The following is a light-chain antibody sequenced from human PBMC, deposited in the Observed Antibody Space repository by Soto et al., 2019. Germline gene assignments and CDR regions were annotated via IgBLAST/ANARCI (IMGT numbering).Light chain of an antibody. V-gene: IGLV2-14*03. J-gene: IGLJ2*01. CDR2: DVS. CDR1: STDIGSYNY. Sequence: QSALTQPASLSGSPGQSITISCTGTSTDIGSYNYVSWYQQHPGKAPKLMIFDVSYRPSGLSDRFSGSKSGNTASLTISRLQHEDEADYYCSSYGASSTLFGGGTKLTVL. CDR3: SSYGASSTL.